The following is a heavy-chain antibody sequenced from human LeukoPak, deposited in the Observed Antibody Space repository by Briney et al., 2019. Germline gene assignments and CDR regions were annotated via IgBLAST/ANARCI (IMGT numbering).Heavy chain of an antibody. CDR1: GYTFTSYD. D-gene: IGHD2-15*01. Sequence: GASVKVSCKASGYTFTSYDINWVRQATGQGLEWMGWMNPNSGNTGYAQKFQGRVTITRNTSISTAYMELSSLRSEDTAVYYCARVQDIVRYYYMDVWGKGTTVTVSS. J-gene: IGHJ6*03. V-gene: IGHV1-8*01. CDR2: MNPNSGNT. CDR3: ARVQDIVRYYYMDV.